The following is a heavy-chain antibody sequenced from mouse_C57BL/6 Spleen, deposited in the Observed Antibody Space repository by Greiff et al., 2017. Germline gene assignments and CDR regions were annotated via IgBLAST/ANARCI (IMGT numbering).Heavy chain of an antibody. J-gene: IGHJ4*01. Sequence: QVQLQQPGAELVKPGASVKLSCKASGYTFTSYWMHWVTQRPGQGLEWIGMIHPNSGSTNYNEKFKSKATLTVDKSSSTAYMQLSSLTSEDSAVYYCAREEGLLHAMDYWGQGTSVTVSS. CDR1: GYTFTSYW. D-gene: IGHD2-3*01. CDR2: IHPNSGST. V-gene: IGHV1-64*01. CDR3: AREEGLLHAMDY.